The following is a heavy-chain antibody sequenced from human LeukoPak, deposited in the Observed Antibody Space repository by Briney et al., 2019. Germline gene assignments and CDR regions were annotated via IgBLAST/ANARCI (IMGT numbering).Heavy chain of an antibody. CDR3: ARRGANTQFDP. J-gene: IGHJ5*02. Sequence: SETLSLTCTVSGGSISSSSYFWGWIRQPPGRGLEWIGSIYYSGSTYYNPSLKSRVTISVDTSKNQFSLKLSSVTAADTAVYYCARRGANTQFDPWGQGTLVTVSS. V-gene: IGHV4-39*01. D-gene: IGHD3-16*01. CDR1: GGSISSSSYF. CDR2: IYYSGST.